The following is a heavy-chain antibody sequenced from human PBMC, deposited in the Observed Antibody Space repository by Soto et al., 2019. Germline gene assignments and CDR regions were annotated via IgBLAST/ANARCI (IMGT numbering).Heavy chain of an antibody. CDR2: IYPGDSDT. CDR3: AREGYGGYCSGGTCYGEAFDI. D-gene: IGHD2-15*01. V-gene: IGHV5-51*01. CDR1: GYSFTSYW. J-gene: IGHJ3*02. Sequence: GESLKISCQGSGYSFTSYWIGWVRQMPGKGLEWMGIIYPGDSDTRYSPSFQGQVTISADKSFSTAYLQWSSLKATDTAVYYCAREGYGGYCSGGTCYGEAFDIWGQGTMVTVSS.